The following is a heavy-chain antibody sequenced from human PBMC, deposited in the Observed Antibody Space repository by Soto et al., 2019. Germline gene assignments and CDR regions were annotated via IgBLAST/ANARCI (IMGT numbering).Heavy chain of an antibody. Sequence: QITLKESGPTLVKPTQTLTLTCTFSGFSLSTSGVGVGWIRQPPGKALEWLALIYWDDDKRYSPSLKSRLTVTKDTSKNQVVLTMTNMDPVDTATYYCAHSDYGDYPNWFDPWGQGTLVTVSS. D-gene: IGHD4-17*01. V-gene: IGHV2-5*02. CDR3: AHSDYGDYPNWFDP. CDR1: GFSLSTSGVG. CDR2: IYWDDDK. J-gene: IGHJ5*02.